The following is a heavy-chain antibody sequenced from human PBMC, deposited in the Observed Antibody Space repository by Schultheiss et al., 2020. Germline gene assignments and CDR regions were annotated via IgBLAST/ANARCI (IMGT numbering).Heavy chain of an antibody. V-gene: IGHV4-61*01. CDR1: GDSVTRRSYY. CDR2: IYYSGTT. Sequence: SQTLSLTCTVSGDSVTRRSYYWSWLRQPPGKGLEWIGYIYYSGTTNYKPSLKSRVTMSIDTSTNQFSLNLRSVTAADTAVYYCARGGITYGDKRDDIDVWGQGTMVTVSS. J-gene: IGHJ3*01. D-gene: IGHD4-17*01. CDR3: ARGGITYGDKRDDIDV.